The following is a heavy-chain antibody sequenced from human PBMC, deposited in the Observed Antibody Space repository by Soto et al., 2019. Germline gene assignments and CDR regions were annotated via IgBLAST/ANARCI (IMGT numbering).Heavy chain of an antibody. CDR1: GFTFSNSW. V-gene: IGHV3-15*07. Sequence: PGGSLRLSCAASGFTFSNSWMNWVRQAPGKGLEWVGRIKSKTDGGTTDYAAPVKGRFTISRDNAKNSLYLQMNSLRSEDTAVYYCATDQWTTVTTNRGFDYWGQGTLVTVSS. J-gene: IGHJ4*02. CDR3: ATDQWTTVTTNRGFDY. CDR2: IKSKTDGGTT. D-gene: IGHD4-17*01.